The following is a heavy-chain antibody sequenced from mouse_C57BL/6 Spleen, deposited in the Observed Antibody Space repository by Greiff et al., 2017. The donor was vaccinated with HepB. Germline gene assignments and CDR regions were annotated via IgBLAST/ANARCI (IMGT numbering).Heavy chain of an antibody. Sequence: VKLQESGPGLVQPSQSLSITCTVSGFSLTSYGVHWVRQSPGKGLEWLGVIWSGGSTDYNAAFISRLSISKDNSKSQVFFKMNSLQADDTAIYYCARNSDSSGFAYWGQGTLVTVSA. D-gene: IGHD3-2*02. J-gene: IGHJ3*01. CDR2: IWSGGST. CDR3: ARNSDSSGFAY. V-gene: IGHV2-2*01. CDR1: GFSLTSYG.